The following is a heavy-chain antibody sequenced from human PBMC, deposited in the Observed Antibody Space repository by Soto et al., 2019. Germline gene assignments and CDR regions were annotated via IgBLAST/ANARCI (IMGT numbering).Heavy chain of an antibody. D-gene: IGHD1-7*01. Sequence: GGSLRLSCAASGFTFISYGMHWVRQAPCKGLEWVAVIWYDGSNKYYADSVKGRFTISRANAKNTLYLQMNSLRDEDTAVYYCARDPITRTKSWYFDFWGSGTLVTVSS. CDR2: IWYDGSNK. V-gene: IGHV3-33*01. J-gene: IGHJ2*01. CDR3: ARDPITRTKSWYFDF. CDR1: GFTFISYG.